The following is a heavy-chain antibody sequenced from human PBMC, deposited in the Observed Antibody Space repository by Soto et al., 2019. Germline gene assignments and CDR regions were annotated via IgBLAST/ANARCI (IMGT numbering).Heavy chain of an antibody. D-gene: IGHD6-19*01. CDR1: GFTFSSYG. CDR3: AKMEGSSGWNFDY. Sequence: QVQLVESGGGVVQPGRSLRLSCAASGFTFSSYGMHWVRQAPGKGLEWVAVISYDGSNKYYADSVKGRFTISRDNFKNALYLQMNSLRAEDTAVYYCAKMEGSSGWNFDYLGQGTLVTVSS. CDR2: ISYDGSNK. J-gene: IGHJ4*02. V-gene: IGHV3-30*18.